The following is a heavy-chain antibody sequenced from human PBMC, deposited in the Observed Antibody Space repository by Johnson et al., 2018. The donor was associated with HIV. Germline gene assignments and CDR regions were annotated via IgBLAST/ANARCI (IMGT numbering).Heavy chain of an antibody. CDR1: GFTFSSYG. Sequence: QEQLVESGGGVVQPGRSLRLSCAASGFTFSSYGMHWVRQAPGKGLEWVAVIWYDGSNKYYADSVKGRFTISRDNSKNTLYLQMNSLRAEDTAVYYCAKDYSSILSAFDIWGQGTMVTVSS. CDR3: AKDYSSILSAFDI. V-gene: IGHV3-33*06. CDR2: IWYDGSNK. J-gene: IGHJ3*02. D-gene: IGHD6-13*01.